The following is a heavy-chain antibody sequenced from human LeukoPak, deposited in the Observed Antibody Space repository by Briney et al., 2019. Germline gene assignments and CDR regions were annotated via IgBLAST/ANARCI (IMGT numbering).Heavy chain of an antibody. V-gene: IGHV3-30*04. D-gene: IGHD3-10*01. CDR2: ISYDGSNK. Sequence: GRSLRLSCAAPGFTFSSYAMHWVRHAPGKGLEWVAVISYDGSNKYYADSVKGRFTISRGNSKNTLYLQMNSLRAEDTAVYYCARDQLYYYGSGSLDYWGQGTLVTVSS. CDR3: ARDQLYYYGSGSLDY. J-gene: IGHJ4*02. CDR1: GFTFSSYA.